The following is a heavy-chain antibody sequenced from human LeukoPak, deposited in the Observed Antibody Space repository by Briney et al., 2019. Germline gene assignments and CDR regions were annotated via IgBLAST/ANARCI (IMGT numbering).Heavy chain of an antibody. D-gene: IGHD3-9*01. CDR2: ISGSGGST. J-gene: IGHJ4*02. CDR1: GFTFSSYA. Sequence: GGSLRLSCAASGFTFSSYAMSWVRQAPGKGLEWVSAISGSGGSTYYADSVKGRFTISRDNSKNTLYLQMNSLRAEDTAVYYRAKGGIRDFDWLLSPTDYWGQGTLVTVSS. CDR3: AKGGIRDFDWLLSPTDY. V-gene: IGHV3-23*01.